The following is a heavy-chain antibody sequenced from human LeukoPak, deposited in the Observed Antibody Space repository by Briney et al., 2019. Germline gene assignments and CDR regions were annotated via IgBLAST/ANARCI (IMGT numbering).Heavy chain of an antibody. D-gene: IGHD3-16*01. Sequence: PSETLSLTCTVSGGSISSSSYYWAWIRLPPGKGLVWIVSIFHGGSTSYNPSLKSRVATSVDTSKNQFSLKLSSVTAADTAVYYCARRAPGGAFDVWGQGTMVTVSS. J-gene: IGHJ3*01. CDR1: GGSISSSSYY. V-gene: IGHV4-39*01. CDR3: ARRAPGGAFDV. CDR2: IFHGGST.